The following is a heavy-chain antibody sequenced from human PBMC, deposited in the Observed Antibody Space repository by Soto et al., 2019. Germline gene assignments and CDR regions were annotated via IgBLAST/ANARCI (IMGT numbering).Heavy chain of an antibody. CDR3: ATTRPDVLMTSRGAFDI. V-gene: IGHV3-9*01. D-gene: IGHD2-8*01. CDR2: ISWNSGSI. CDR1: GFTFDDYA. J-gene: IGHJ3*02. Sequence: EVQLVESGGGLVQPGRSLRLSCAASGFTFDDYAMHWVRQAPGKGLEWVSGISWNSGSIGYADSVKGRFTISRDNAKNSLYLQMNSLRAEDTALYYCATTRPDVLMTSRGAFDIWGQGTMVTVSS.